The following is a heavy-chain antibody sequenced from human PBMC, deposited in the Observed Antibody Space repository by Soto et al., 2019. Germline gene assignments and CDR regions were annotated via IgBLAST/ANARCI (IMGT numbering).Heavy chain of an antibody. J-gene: IGHJ6*02. CDR3: AREKGGWLTLYGMDV. CDR2: IYSGGST. Sequence: EVQLVESGGGLVQPGGSLRLSCAASGFTVSSNSMSWVRQAPGKGLEWVSVIYSGGSTYYADSVKGRFTISRDNSKSTRYLQKNSLRAEDTAVYYGAREKGGWLTLYGMDVWGRGTTVIVAS. CDR1: GFTVSSNS. V-gene: IGHV3-66*01. D-gene: IGHD6-19*01.